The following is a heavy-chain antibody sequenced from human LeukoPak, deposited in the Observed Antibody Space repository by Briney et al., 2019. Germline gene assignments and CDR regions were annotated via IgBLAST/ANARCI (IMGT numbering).Heavy chain of an antibody. CDR3: ARAYGDYFDY. Sequence: PGGSLRLSCAASEFTFSSYDMHWVRQVTGKSLEWVSTIGTAGDTKYPGSVKGRFTISRENAKNSLYLQMNSLRAGDTAVYYCARAYGDYFDYWGQGTLVTVSS. D-gene: IGHD4-17*01. CDR1: EFTFSSYD. CDR2: IGTAGDT. V-gene: IGHV3-13*04. J-gene: IGHJ4*02.